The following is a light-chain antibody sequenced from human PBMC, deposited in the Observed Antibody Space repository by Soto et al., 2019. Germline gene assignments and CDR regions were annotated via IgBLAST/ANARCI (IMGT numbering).Light chain of an antibody. Sequence: EIVLTQSPGTLSLSPGERATLSCRASQSVSSSYLAWYQRKPGQAPRLLIYGASSRATGIPDRFSGSGSGTDFTLSISRLEPEDFAVYYYQQYGSSPVTFGQGTKVEIK. CDR3: QQYGSSPVT. V-gene: IGKV3-20*01. J-gene: IGKJ1*01. CDR2: GAS. CDR1: QSVSSSY.